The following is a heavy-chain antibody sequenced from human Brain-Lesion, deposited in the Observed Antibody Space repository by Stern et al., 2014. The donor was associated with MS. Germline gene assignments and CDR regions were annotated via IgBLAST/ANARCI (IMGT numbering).Heavy chain of an antibody. J-gene: IGHJ4*02. V-gene: IGHV4-39*01. CDR3: ARHDSVPRPSQLYSARDRGPGYFDY. CDR1: GGSISSSTYY. CDR2: IYYSGFT. Sequence: QVQLVQSGPGLVKPSETLSLTCTVSGGSISSSTYYWAWIRQPPGKGLEWIGNIYYSGFTYYNPSLKSRVTISVDMSKNQFSLKLSSVTAADTAIYYCARHDSVPRPSQLYSARDRGPGYFDYWGQGTLVTGSS. D-gene: IGHD1-26*01.